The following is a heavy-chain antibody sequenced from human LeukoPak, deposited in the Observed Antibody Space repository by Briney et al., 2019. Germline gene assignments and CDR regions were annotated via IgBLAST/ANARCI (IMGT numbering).Heavy chain of an antibody. Sequence: ASVKVSCKASGYTFTGYYIHWVRQAPGQGLEWMGLIKPNSGDTKYAQKFHGRVTMTRDTSITSAYMELSSLRSDDTALYYCVRDRPHNWFDPWGQGILVTVSS. J-gene: IGHJ5*02. CDR2: IKPNSGDT. V-gene: IGHV1-2*02. CDR3: VRDRPHNWFDP. CDR1: GYTFTGYY.